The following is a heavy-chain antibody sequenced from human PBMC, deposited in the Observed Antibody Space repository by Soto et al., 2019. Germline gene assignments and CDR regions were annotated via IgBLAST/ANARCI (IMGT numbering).Heavy chain of an antibody. CDR3: ARAFTSYYYDSSGYTSYEYFQH. CDR1: GYTFTSYY. CDR2: INPSGGST. J-gene: IGHJ1*01. D-gene: IGHD3-22*01. Sequence: ASVKVSCKASGYTFTSYYMHWVRQAPGQGLEWMGIINPSGGSTSYAQKFQGRVTMTRDTSTSIVYMELSSLRSEDTAVYYCARAFTSYYYDSSGYTSYEYFQHWGQGTLVTVSS. V-gene: IGHV1-46*01.